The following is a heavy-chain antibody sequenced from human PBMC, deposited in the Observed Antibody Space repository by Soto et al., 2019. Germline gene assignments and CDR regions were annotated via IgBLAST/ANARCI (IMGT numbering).Heavy chain of an antibody. V-gene: IGHV1-2*04. Sequence: GASVKFSCKASGYTFTVYYMHWVRQAPGQGLEWMGWINPNSGGTNYAQKFQGWVTMTRDTSISTAYMELSRLRSDDTAVYYCARESSSWHIDYWGQGTLVTVSS. D-gene: IGHD6-13*01. CDR3: ARESSSWHIDY. J-gene: IGHJ4*02. CDR2: INPNSGGT. CDR1: GYTFTVYY.